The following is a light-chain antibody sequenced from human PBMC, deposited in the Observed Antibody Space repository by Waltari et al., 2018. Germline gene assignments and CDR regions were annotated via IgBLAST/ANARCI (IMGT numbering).Light chain of an antibody. Sequence: DIQITQSPSTLSASVGDRVTFTCRASESIGTSLAWYQQKSGKAPKLLIYHASTLEGWVPSRFSGSGSGTDFTLTISSLQPDDFATYFCQQYYTYSLWAFGQGTKVETK. CDR2: HAS. J-gene: IGKJ1*01. V-gene: IGKV1-5*01. CDR3: QQYYTYSLWA. CDR1: ESIGTS.